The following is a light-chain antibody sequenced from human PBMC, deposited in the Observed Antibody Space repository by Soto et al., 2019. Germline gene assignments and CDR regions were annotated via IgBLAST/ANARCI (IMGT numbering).Light chain of an antibody. V-gene: IGLV2-14*01. Sequence: QSALTQPASVSGSPGQSITISCTGTSSDVGGYDYVSWYQIHPGKAPKLMVFEVSNRPPGVSYRFSGSKSGNTASLTISGLQAEDEADYFCSSYSLSTAYLFGTGTKVTVL. CDR2: EVS. CDR1: SSDVGGYDY. CDR3: SSYSLSTAYL. J-gene: IGLJ1*01.